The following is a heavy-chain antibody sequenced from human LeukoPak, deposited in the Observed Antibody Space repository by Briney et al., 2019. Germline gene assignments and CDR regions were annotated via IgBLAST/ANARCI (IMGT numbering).Heavy chain of an antibody. Sequence: GGSLRLSCAASGFTFSSYAMSWVRQAPGRGLEWVSTISGRGTNTYYANSVKGRFTISRDNSKNTLYLQMNSLRAEDTAVYYCAKGVSSSSPFDYWGQGTLVTVSS. V-gene: IGHV3-23*01. CDR3: AKGVSSSSPFDY. CDR2: ISGRGTNT. CDR1: GFTFSSYA. J-gene: IGHJ4*02. D-gene: IGHD6-6*01.